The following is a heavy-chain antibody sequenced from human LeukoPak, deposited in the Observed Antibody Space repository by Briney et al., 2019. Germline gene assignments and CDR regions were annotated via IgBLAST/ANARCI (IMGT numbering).Heavy chain of an antibody. Sequence: ASVKVSCKASGYTFTGYHMHWVRQAPGQGLEWMGWINPNSGGTNYAQKFQGRVTMTRDTSISTAYMELSRLRSDDTAVYYCARGGSSGEWFSHLDYWGQGTLVTVSS. CDR1: GYTFTGYH. D-gene: IGHD3-3*01. V-gene: IGHV1-2*02. CDR3: ARGGSSGEWFSHLDY. CDR2: INPNSGGT. J-gene: IGHJ4*02.